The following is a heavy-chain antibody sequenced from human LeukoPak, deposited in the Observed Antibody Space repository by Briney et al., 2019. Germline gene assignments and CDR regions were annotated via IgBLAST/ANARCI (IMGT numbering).Heavy chain of an antibody. V-gene: IGHV4-59*01. J-gene: IGHJ4*02. CDR2: IYYSGST. D-gene: IGHD3-9*01. CDR3: ASSSYDILTGYLEPLDY. CDR1: GGSISSYY. Sequence: PSETLSLTCTVSGGSISSYYWSWIRQPPGKGLEWIGYIYYSGSTNYNPSLKSRVTISVDTSKNQFSLKLSSVTAADTAVYYCASSSYDILTGYLEPLDYWGQGTLVTVSS.